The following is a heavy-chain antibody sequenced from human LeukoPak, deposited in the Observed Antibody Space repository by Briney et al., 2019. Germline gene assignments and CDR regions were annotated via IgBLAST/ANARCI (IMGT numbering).Heavy chain of an antibody. D-gene: IGHD3-22*01. CDR2: IYYSGST. CDR1: GGSISSYY. CDR3: ARDSSGYDRDYYYGMGV. Sequence: SETLSLTCTVSGGSISSYYWSWIRQPPGKGLGWIGYIYYSGSTNYNPSLKSRVTISVDTSKNQFSLKLSSVTAADTAVYYCARDSSGYDRDYYYGMGVWGQGTTVTVSS. V-gene: IGHV4-59*01. J-gene: IGHJ6*02.